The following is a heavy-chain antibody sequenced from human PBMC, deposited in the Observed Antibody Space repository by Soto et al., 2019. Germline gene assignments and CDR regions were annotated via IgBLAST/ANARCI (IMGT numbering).Heavy chain of an antibody. Sequence: SETLSLTCTVSGGSISSYYWSWIRQPPGKGLEWIGYIYYSGSTNYNPSLKSRVTISVDTSKNQFSLKLSSVTAADTAVYYCAREGLYGDPFDYWGQGTLVTVSS. CDR1: GGSISSYY. J-gene: IGHJ4*02. CDR3: AREGLYGDPFDY. V-gene: IGHV4-59*01. D-gene: IGHD4-17*01. CDR2: IYYSGST.